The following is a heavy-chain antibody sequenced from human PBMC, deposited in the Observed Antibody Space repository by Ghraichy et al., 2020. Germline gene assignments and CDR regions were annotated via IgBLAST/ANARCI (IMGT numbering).Heavy chain of an antibody. CDR2: IFYDGSEK. Sequence: GGSLRLSCAASGSTFRSYGMHWVRQAPGKRPEWVAVIFYDGSEKYYADSVKGRFTISRDNSKNMLYLQMDSLSVDDTAVYYCAKDRGDFLYDYWGQGTLVIVSS. D-gene: IGHD2/OR15-2a*01. CDR1: GSTFRSYG. CDR3: AKDRGDFLYDY. J-gene: IGHJ4*02. V-gene: IGHV3-33*06.